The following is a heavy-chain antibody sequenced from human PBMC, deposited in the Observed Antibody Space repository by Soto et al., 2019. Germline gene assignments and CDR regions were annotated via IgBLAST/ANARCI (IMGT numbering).Heavy chain of an antibody. J-gene: IGHJ5*02. CDR2: ISAYNGNA. Sequence: GASVKVSCKASGYTFTSYGISWVRQAPGQGLEWMGWISAYNGNANYAQKLQGRVTMTTDTSTSTAYMELRSLRSDDTAVYFCAIVLVVVPAAKLARGWFDPWGQGTLVTVSS. CDR3: AIVLVVVPAAKLARGWFDP. D-gene: IGHD2-2*01. CDR1: GYTFTSYG. V-gene: IGHV1-18*01.